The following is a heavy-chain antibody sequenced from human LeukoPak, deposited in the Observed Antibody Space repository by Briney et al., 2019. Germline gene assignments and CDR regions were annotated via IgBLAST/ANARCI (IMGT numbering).Heavy chain of an antibody. CDR3: ARLNKPGWFDP. Sequence: SETLSLTCTVSGGSISSSSYYWGWIRQPPGKGLEWIGNIYYSGSTNYNPSLKSRVTISLDTSKNQFSLKLTSVTAADTAVYYCARLNKPGWFDPWGQGTLVTVSS. J-gene: IGHJ5*02. V-gene: IGHV4-39*01. D-gene: IGHD1-14*01. CDR2: IYYSGST. CDR1: GGSISSSSYY.